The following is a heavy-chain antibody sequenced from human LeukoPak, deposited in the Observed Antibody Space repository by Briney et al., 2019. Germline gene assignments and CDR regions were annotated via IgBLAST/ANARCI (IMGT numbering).Heavy chain of an antibody. Sequence: GASVKVSCRASGYTFAGYDINWVRQATGQGLEWMGWVNPKSGNSGYAQKFQGRVTMTRDTSISTAYMELSSLRSEDTAVYYCARRGALGDDSGSYFGYWGQGSLVTVSS. V-gene: IGHV1-8*01. CDR3: ARRGALGDDSGSYFGY. CDR2: VNPKSGNS. CDR1: GYTFAGYD. D-gene: IGHD1-26*01. J-gene: IGHJ4*02.